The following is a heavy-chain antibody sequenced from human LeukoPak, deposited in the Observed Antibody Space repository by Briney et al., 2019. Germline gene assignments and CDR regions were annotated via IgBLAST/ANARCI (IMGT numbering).Heavy chain of an antibody. Sequence: ASVKLSCTASGYTFTDYYMHWVRQAPGQGFEWMGWINPNDDDTNYAQKFQGMVTMTRDTYISTAHMEVSRLRSDDTAVYYCARANFLYCSSTTCLFDYWGQGTLVTVSS. CDR3: ARANFLYCSSTTCLFDY. V-gene: IGHV1-2*02. J-gene: IGHJ4*02. D-gene: IGHD2-2*01. CDR1: GYTFTDYY. CDR2: INPNDDDT.